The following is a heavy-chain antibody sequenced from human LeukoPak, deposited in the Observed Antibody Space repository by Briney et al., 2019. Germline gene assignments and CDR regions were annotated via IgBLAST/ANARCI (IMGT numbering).Heavy chain of an antibody. CDR1: GYGFVGYG. J-gene: IGHJ4*02. D-gene: IGHD4-17*01. V-gene: IGHV1-69*04. CDR2: IIPILGIA. Sequence: ASVKVSCKASGYGFVGYGITWVRQAPGQGLEWMGRIIPILGIANYAQKFQGRVTITADKSTSTAYMELSSLRSEDTAVYYCARHESLDGDYVGLDYWGQGTLVTVSS. CDR3: ARHESLDGDYVGLDY.